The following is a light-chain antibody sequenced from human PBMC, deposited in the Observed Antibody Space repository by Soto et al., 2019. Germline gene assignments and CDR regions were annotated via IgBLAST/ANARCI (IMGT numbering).Light chain of an antibody. Sequence: QTVVTQEPSFSVSPRRTVTLPCGLSSGSVSTSYYPSWYQQTPGQAPRTLIYNTNTRSSGVPDRFSGSSLGNKAALTITGAQADDESDYYCVLYMGSGISVFGGGTQLTVL. J-gene: IGLJ3*02. CDR1: SGSVSTSYY. CDR2: NTN. V-gene: IGLV8-61*01. CDR3: VLYMGSGISV.